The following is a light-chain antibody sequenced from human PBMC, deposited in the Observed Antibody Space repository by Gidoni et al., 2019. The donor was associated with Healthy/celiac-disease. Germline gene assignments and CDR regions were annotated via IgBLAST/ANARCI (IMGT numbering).Light chain of an antibody. Sequence: ALTQPASVSGSPGQSITISCTGTSSDVGGYNYVSWYQQHPGKAPKLMIYEVSNRPSGVSNRFSGSKSGNTASLTISGLQAEDEADYYCSSYTSSSTLEVFGTGTKVTVL. CDR3: SSYTSSSTLEV. V-gene: IGLV2-14*01. CDR1: SSDVGGYNY. J-gene: IGLJ1*01. CDR2: EVS.